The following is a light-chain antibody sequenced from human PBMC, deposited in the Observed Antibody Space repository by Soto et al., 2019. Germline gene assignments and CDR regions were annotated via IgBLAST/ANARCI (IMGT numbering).Light chain of an antibody. CDR1: QSLLQTYGYSY. CDR3: MQGLQTPYT. Sequence: DIVMTQSPLSVPVTPGESASISCRSSQSLLQTYGYSYLDWYVQKPGQSPQLLIHLGSVRASGVPDRLSGSGSGTDFTLKINRVEAGDVGIYYCMQGLQTPYTFGQGTKLEI. V-gene: IGKV2-28*01. J-gene: IGKJ2*01. CDR2: LGS.